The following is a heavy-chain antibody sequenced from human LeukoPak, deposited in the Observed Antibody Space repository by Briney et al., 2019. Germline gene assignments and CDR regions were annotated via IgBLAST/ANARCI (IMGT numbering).Heavy chain of an antibody. V-gene: IGHV3-11*04. D-gene: IGHD3-22*01. CDR2: ISSSGSTI. CDR3: AQDQGYYDSSGYYSPRYYYYNGMDV. J-gene: IGHJ6*02. Sequence: PGGSLRLSCAASGFTFSDYYMSWIRQAPGKGLEWVSYISSSGSTIYYADSVKGRFTISRDNAKNSLYLQMNSLRAEDAAVYYCAQDQGYYDSSGYYSPRYYYYNGMDVWGQGTTVTVSS. CDR1: GFTFSDYY.